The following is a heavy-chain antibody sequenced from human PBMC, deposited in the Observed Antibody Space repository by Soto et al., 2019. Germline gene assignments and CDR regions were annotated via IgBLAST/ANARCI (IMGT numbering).Heavy chain of an antibody. CDR2: IYYSGTT. V-gene: IGHV4-39*01. Sequence: SETLSLTCTVSGDSITSNSYFWAWIRQPPGKGLEWIGSIYYSGTTYYNPSLKSRVTISVDRSKNQFSLKLRSVTAADTAVYYWARHFSVDYFDYWGQGALVTVSS. CDR1: GDSITSNSYF. CDR3: ARHFSVDYFDY. J-gene: IGHJ4*02.